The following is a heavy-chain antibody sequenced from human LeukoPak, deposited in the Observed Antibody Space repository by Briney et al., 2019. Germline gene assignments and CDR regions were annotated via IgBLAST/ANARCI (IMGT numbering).Heavy chain of an antibody. CDR2: INPNSGGT. D-gene: IGHD3-10*01. CDR1: GYTFTGYY. J-gene: IGHJ4*02. CDR3: AKVCCGMVRGVIGTFDY. Sequence: ASVKVSCKASGYTFTGYYMHWVRQAPGQGLEWMGWINPNSGGTNYAQKFQGRVTMTRDTSISTAYMELSRLRSDDTAVYYCAKVCCGMVRGVIGTFDYWGQGTLVTVSS. V-gene: IGHV1-2*02.